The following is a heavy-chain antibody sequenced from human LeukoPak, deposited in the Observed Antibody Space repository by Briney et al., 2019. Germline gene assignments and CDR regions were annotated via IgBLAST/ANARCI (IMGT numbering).Heavy chain of an antibody. CDR2: IWYDGSNK. Sequence: GGSLRLSCAASGFTFSSYGMHWVRQAPGKGLEWVAVIWYDGSNKYYADSVKGRFTISRDNSKNTLYLQMNSLRAEDTAVYYCAGSVVTSSFDYWGQGTLVTVSS. V-gene: IGHV3-33*01. CDR3: AGSVVTSSFDY. J-gene: IGHJ4*02. CDR1: GFTFSSYG. D-gene: IGHD4-23*01.